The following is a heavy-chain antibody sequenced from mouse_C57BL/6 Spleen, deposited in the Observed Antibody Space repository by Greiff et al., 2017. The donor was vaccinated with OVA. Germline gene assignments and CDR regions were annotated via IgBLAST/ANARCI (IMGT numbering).Heavy chain of an antibody. CDR1: GFTFSDFY. V-gene: IGHV7-1*01. J-gene: IGHJ2*01. CDR3: ARDTDFDY. Sequence: EVQGVESGGGLVQSGRSLRLSCATSGFTFSDFYMEWVRQAPGKGLEWIAASRNKANDYTTEYSASVKGRFIVSRDTSQSILYLQMNALRAEDTAIYYCARDTDFDYWGQGTTLTVSS. CDR2: SRNKANDYTT.